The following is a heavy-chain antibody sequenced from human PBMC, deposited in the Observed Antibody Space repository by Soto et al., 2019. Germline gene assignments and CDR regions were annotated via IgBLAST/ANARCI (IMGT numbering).Heavy chain of an antibody. V-gene: IGHV4-39*01. D-gene: IGHD2-2*01. CDR2: FYNSGII. J-gene: IGHJ4*02. Sequence: SETLSLTCTVSGDSMSNSGTSCGWSWIRQPPGKGLEWIGSFYNSGIIHYNPSLKSRVTISVDTSKNQFFLKLNSVTAADTAVYYCARQENTARHQSFDYWGQGILVTVSS. CDR1: GDSMSNSGTS. CDR3: ARQENTARHQSFDY.